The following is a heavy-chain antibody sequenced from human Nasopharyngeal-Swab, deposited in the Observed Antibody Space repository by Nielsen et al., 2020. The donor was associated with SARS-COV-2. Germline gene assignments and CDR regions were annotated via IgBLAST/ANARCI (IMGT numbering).Heavy chain of an antibody. Sequence: WVRQAPGQGLEWMGIINPSGGSTSYAQKFQGRVTMTRDTSTSTVYMELSSLRSEDTAVYYCARDRVAAAGTGSDYYYYYYMDVWGKGITVTVSS. D-gene: IGHD6-13*01. V-gene: IGHV1-46*01. J-gene: IGHJ6*03. CDR3: ARDRVAAAGTGSDYYYYYYMDV. CDR2: INPSGGST.